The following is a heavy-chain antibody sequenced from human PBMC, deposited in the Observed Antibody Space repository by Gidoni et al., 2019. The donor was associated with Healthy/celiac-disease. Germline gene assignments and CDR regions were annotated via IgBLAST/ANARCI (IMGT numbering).Heavy chain of an antibody. CDR3: ARDGPPKDAFDI. Sequence: EVQLSASGGGLVKPGGSLRLSCAACGFSFSSYSMNWVRQAPGKGLEWVSSISGSSSYIYYADSVKGRFTISRDNAKNSLYLQMNSLRAEDTAVYYCARDGPPKDAFDIWGQGTMVTVSS. CDR1: GFSFSSYS. V-gene: IGHV3-21*01. J-gene: IGHJ3*02. CDR2: ISGSSSYI.